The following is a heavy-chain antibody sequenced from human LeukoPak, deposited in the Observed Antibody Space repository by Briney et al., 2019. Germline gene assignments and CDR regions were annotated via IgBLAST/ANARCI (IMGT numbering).Heavy chain of an antibody. Sequence: GRSLRLSCAAFGFTFSSYAMHWVRQAPGKGLEWVAVISYDGSNKYYADSVKGRFTISRDNSKNTLYLQMNSLRAEDTAVYYCAKVDRGSQLDYWGQGTLVTVSS. CDR1: GFTFSSYA. CDR2: ISYDGSNK. V-gene: IGHV3-30*04. J-gene: IGHJ4*02. CDR3: AKVDRGSQLDY. D-gene: IGHD3-10*01.